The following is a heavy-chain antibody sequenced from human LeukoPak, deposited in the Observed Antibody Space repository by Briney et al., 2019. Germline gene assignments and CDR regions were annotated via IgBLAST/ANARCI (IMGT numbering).Heavy chain of an antibody. J-gene: IGHJ5*02. V-gene: IGHV4-59*01. CDR2: IHYTGST. CDR3: ARGGYYGSGNDFRFDP. D-gene: IGHD3-10*01. CDR1: VGSINSYY. Sequence: SETLSLTCIVSVGSINSYYWSWIRQPPGKGLECIGYIHYTGSTNYNPSLKSRVTISVDTSKSQFSLKLSSVTAADTAIYYCARGGYYGSGNDFRFDPWGQGTLVTVSS.